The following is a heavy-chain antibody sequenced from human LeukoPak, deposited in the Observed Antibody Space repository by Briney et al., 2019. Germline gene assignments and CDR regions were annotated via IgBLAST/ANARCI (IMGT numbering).Heavy chain of an antibody. D-gene: IGHD5-18*01. V-gene: IGHV3-30*18. J-gene: IGHJ4*02. CDR1: GFTFSSYG. CDR2: ISYDGSNK. CDR3: AKGGNTYYFDY. Sequence: GGSLRVSCAASGFTFSSYGMHWVRQAPGKGLEWVAVISYDGSNKYYGDSVKGRFTISRDNSKNTLYLQMNSLRAEDTAVYYCAKGGNTYYFDYWGQGTLVTLSS.